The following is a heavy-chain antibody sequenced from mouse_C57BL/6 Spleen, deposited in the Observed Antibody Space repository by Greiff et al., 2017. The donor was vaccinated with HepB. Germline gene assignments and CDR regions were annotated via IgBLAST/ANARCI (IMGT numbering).Heavy chain of an antibody. V-gene: IGHV1-22*01. CDR1: GYTFTDYN. CDR2: INPNNGGT. CDR3: AMSGYYGSSLWFAY. Sequence: EVQLQQSGPELVKPGASVKMSCKASGYTFTDYNMHWVKQSHGKSLEWIGYINPNNGGTSYNQKFKGKATLTVNKSSSTAYMELRSLTSDDSAVYYCAMSGYYGSSLWFAYWGQGTLVTVSA. J-gene: IGHJ3*01. D-gene: IGHD1-1*01.